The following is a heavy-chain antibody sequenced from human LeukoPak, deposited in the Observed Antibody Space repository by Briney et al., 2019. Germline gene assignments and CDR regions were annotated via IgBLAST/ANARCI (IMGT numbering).Heavy chain of an antibody. CDR2: IYYSGST. V-gene: IGHV4-59*01. Sequence: PSETLSLTCTVSGGSISSYYWCWIRQPPGKGLERIGYIYYSGSTNYNPSLKSRVTISVDTYKNKFSLKLSSVTAADTAVYYCARGDRGSGSYYGDAFDIWGQGTMVTVSS. J-gene: IGHJ3*02. CDR3: ARGDRGSGSYYGDAFDI. D-gene: IGHD3-10*01. CDR1: GGSISSYY.